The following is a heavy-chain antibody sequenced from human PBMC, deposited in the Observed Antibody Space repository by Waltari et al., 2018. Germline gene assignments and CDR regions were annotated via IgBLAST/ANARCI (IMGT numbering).Heavy chain of an antibody. CDR1: GGSIRSGSYY. J-gene: IGHJ4*02. CDR2: IYTSGST. CDR3: AREGPGCSGGSCYRY. Sequence: QVQLQESGPGLVTPSQTLSLTCTVSGGSIRSGSYYWSWIRQPAGKGLEWIGRIYTSGSTNSNPSLKSRVTISVDTSKNQFSLKLSSVTAADTAVYYCAREGPGCSGGSCYRYWGQGTLVTVSS. D-gene: IGHD2-15*01. V-gene: IGHV4-61*02.